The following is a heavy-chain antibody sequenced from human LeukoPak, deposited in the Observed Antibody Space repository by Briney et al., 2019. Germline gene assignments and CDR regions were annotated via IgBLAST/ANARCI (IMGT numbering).Heavy chain of an antibody. CDR1: GFIFHNAW. D-gene: IGHD3-3*01. V-gene: IGHV3-15*05. J-gene: IGHJ4*02. CDR3: TTLSYDVHY. CDR2: IKSNPNGGTA. Sequence: GGSLRLSCAASGFIFHNAWMTWVRQAPGKGLEWVGRIKSNPNGGTADYAAPVKGRFIISRDDSKNTLYLQLNSLKTEDTAVYYCTTLSYDVHYWGQGTLVTVSS.